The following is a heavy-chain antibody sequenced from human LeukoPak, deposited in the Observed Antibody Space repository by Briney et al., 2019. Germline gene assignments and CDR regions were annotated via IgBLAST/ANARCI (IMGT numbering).Heavy chain of an antibody. CDR3: ARARREMVDY. V-gene: IGHV4-38-2*02. Sequence: SETLSLTCTVSGCSISSVYYWGWIRQPPGKGLEWIGSIYHSGSTYYNPSLKSRVTISVDTSKNQFSLKLSSVTAADTAVYYCARARREMVDYWGQGTLVTVSS. D-gene: IGHD5-24*01. CDR1: GCSISSVYY. CDR2: IYHSGST. J-gene: IGHJ4*02.